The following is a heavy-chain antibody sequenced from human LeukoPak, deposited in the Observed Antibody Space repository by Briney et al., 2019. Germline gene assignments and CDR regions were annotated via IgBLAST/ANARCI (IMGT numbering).Heavy chain of an antibody. V-gene: IGHV3-74*01. J-gene: IGHJ4*02. Sequence: PGGPLRLSCEVSGFIFSSYWVHWVRQAPGKGLMWVSTINIDGRTTRYADSVKGRFTISRHNAKNSLYLQMNSLRAEDTAVYYCARDQGRYCSGGSCSLFDYWGQGTLVTVSS. CDR2: INIDGRTT. D-gene: IGHD2-15*01. CDR3: ARDQGRYCSGGSCSLFDY. CDR1: GFIFSSYW.